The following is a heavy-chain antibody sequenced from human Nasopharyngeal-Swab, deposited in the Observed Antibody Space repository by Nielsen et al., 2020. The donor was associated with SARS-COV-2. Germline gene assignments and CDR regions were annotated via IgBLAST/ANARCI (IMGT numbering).Heavy chain of an antibody. Sequence: GESLKISCAASGFTFSDYYMSWIRQAPGKGLEWVSYISSSGSTIYYADSVKGRFTISRDNAKNSLYLQMNSLRAEDTAVYYCARGKSGLLWFGELFRPSKYYFDYWGQGTLVTVSS. CDR2: ISSSGSTI. V-gene: IGHV3-11*04. J-gene: IGHJ4*02. D-gene: IGHD3-10*01. CDR1: GFTFSDYY. CDR3: ARGKSGLLWFGELFRPSKYYFDY.